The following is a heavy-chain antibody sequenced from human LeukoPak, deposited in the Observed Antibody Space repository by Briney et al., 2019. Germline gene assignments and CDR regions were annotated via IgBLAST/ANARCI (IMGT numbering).Heavy chain of an antibody. CDR2: IIPILGLA. CDR1: GGTFSSYA. J-gene: IGHJ4*02. CDR3: ARGDYYYDSSGYRFFDY. Sequence: SVKVSCKASGGTFSSYAISWVRQAPGQGLEWMGRIIPILGLANYAQKFQGRVTMTRDTSTSTVYMELSSLRSEDTAVYYCARGDYYYDSSGYRFFDYWGQGTLVTVSS. V-gene: IGHV1-69*04. D-gene: IGHD3-22*01.